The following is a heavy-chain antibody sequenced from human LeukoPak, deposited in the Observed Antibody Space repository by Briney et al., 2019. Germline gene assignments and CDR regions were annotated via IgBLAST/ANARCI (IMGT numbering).Heavy chain of an antibody. Sequence: ASVKVSCKASGFTFTGYYMHWVRQAPGQGLERMGWINPNSGGTNYAQKFQGRVTMTRDTSISTAYMELSRLRSDDTAVYYCARATVTRSAFDTWGQGTMVTVSS. CDR1: GFTFTGYY. CDR3: ARATVTRSAFDT. J-gene: IGHJ3*02. V-gene: IGHV1-2*02. D-gene: IGHD4-17*01. CDR2: INPNSGGT.